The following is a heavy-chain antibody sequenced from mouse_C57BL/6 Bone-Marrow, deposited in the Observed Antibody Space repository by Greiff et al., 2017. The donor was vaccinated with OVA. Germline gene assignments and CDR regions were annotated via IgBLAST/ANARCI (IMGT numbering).Heavy chain of an antibody. CDR1: GYTFTSYG. Sequence: VKLVESGAELARPGASVKLSCKASGYTFTSYGISWVKQRTGQGLEWIGEIYPRSGNTYYNEKFKGKATLTADKSSSTAYMELRSLTSEDSAVYFCARRITTVVARWGQGTTLTVSS. V-gene: IGHV1-81*01. CDR3: ARRITTVVAR. D-gene: IGHD1-1*01. J-gene: IGHJ2*01. CDR2: IYPRSGNT.